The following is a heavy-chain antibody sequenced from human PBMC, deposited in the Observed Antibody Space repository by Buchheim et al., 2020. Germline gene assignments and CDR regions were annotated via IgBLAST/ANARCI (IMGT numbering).Heavy chain of an antibody. CDR2: ISSSGSTI. D-gene: IGHD6-13*01. CDR1: GFTFSSYE. CDR3: ARDPKGSSWYFDYYYGMDV. J-gene: IGHJ6*02. V-gene: IGHV3-48*03. Sequence: EVQLVESGGGLVQPGGSLRLSCAASGFTFSSYEMNWVRQAPGKGLEWVSYISSSGSTIYYADSVKGRFTISRDTAKNSLYLQMNSLRAEDTAVYYCARDPKGSSWYFDYYYGMDVWGQGTT.